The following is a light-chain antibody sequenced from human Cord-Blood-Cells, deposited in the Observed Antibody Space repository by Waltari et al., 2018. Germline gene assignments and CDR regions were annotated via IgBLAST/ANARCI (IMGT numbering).Light chain of an antibody. Sequence: DIVMTQSPDSLAVSLGERATINCKSSQRVLYISNNKNYLAWYQQKPGQPPKLLIYWASTRGSGVPDRFSGSGSGTDFNLTISSLQAEDVAVYYCQQYYSTPLTFGGGTKVEIK. CDR3: QQYYSTPLT. V-gene: IGKV4-1*01. J-gene: IGKJ4*01. CDR2: WAS. CDR1: QRVLYISNNKNY.